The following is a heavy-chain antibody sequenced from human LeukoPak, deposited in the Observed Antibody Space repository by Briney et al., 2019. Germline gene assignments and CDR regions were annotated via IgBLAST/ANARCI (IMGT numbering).Heavy chain of an antibody. Sequence: GASVKVSCKASGYTFASYDINWVRQATGQGLEWMGWMNPSSGNTGYAQKFQGRVTMTRNTSISTAYMELSSLTPEDTAVYYCAAVKVTMIEVPRFFQHWGQGTLVTVSS. J-gene: IGHJ1*01. CDR2: MNPSSGNT. D-gene: IGHD3-22*01. CDR3: AAVKVTMIEVPRFFQH. CDR1: GYTFASYD. V-gene: IGHV1-8*01.